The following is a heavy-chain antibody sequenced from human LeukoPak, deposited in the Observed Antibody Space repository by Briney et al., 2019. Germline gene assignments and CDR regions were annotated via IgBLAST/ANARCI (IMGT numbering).Heavy chain of an antibody. J-gene: IGHJ4*02. CDR2: IYYSGST. CDR3: ARAGKRWLQLDY. CDR1: GGSISSGDYY. V-gene: IGHV4-30-4*01. Sequence: PSETVSLTCTVSGGSISSGDYYWSWIRQPPGKGLEWIGYIYYSGSTYYNPSLKSRVTISVDTSKNQFSLKLSSVTAADTAVYYCARAGKRWLQLDYWGQGTLVTVSS. D-gene: IGHD5-24*01.